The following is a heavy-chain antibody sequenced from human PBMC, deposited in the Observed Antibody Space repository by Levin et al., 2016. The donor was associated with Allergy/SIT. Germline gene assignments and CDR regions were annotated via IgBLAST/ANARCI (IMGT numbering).Heavy chain of an antibody. CDR2: IYPGDSDT. V-gene: IGHV5-51*01. Sequence: VRQMPGKGLEWMGIIYPGDSDTRYSPSFQGQVTISADKSISTAYLQWSSLKASDTAMYYCASPRSSSWTEGAFDIWGQGTMVTVSS. CDR3: ASPRSSSWTEGAFDI. D-gene: IGHD6-13*01. J-gene: IGHJ3*02.